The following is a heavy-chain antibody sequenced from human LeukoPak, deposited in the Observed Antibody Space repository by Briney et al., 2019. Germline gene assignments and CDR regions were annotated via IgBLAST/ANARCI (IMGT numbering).Heavy chain of an antibody. D-gene: IGHD3-22*01. J-gene: IGHJ4*02. CDR1: GGSISSYY. CDR2: IYTSGST. Sequence: SETLSLTCTVSGGSISSYYWSWIRQPAGKGLEWIGRIYTSGSTNYNPSLKSRVTMSVDTSKNQFSLKLSSVTAADTAVYYCARHYYDSSGYLVDYWGQGTLVTVSS. CDR3: ARHYYDSSGYLVDY. V-gene: IGHV4-4*07.